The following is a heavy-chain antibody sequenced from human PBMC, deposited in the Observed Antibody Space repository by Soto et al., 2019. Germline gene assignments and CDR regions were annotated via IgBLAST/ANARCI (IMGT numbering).Heavy chain of an antibody. Sequence: GGSLRLSCAASGSTFSSYGMHWVRQAPGKGLEWVAVIWYDGSNKYYADSVKGRFTISRDDSKNTLFLQMNSLRVEDTAYYYCARDPYSGSFAYDFWGQGTLVTVSS. D-gene: IGHD1-26*01. CDR2: IWYDGSNK. CDR3: ARDPYSGSFAYDF. J-gene: IGHJ4*02. CDR1: GSTFSSYG. V-gene: IGHV3-33*01.